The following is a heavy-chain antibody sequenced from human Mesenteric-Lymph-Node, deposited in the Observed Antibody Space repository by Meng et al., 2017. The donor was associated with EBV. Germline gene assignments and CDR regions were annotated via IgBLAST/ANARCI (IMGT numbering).Heavy chain of an antibody. V-gene: IGHV4-34*01. CDR2: INNSGST. CDR3: ARGKTMVRGVTSDY. CDR1: GGSFSGYS. J-gene: IGHJ4*02. Sequence: QGPLMQGVAGLFHPTETLSLTSVVSGGSFSGYSCTCIRQSPGKELDWIGEINNSGSTHYDPSLKSRVTIALDTSKNQYSLKLNSVTDADTAVYYCARGKTMVRGVTSDYWGQGTLVTVSS. D-gene: IGHD3-10*01.